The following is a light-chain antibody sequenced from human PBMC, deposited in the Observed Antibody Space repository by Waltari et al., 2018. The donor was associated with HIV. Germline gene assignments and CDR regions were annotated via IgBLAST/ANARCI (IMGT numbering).Light chain of an antibody. Sequence: QSALTQPASVSGSPGQSITISCTGTSSDVGASESVSWYQQHPGKAPKVLIYAVNYRPSGISNRFSAAKAGNTASLTISGLQAEDEANDYCGSYTTSSSLVFGGGTKVTVL. CDR1: SSDVGASES. CDR3: GSYTTSSSLV. CDR2: AVN. V-gene: IGLV2-14*03. J-gene: IGLJ3*02.